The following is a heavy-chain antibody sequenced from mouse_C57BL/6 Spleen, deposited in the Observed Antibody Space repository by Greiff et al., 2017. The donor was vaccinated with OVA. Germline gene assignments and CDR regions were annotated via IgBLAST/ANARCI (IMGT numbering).Heavy chain of an antibody. CDR3: ASPLYSNYEGGFAY. CDR1: GYTFTSYW. D-gene: IGHD2-5*01. Sequence: QVQLQQPGTELVKPGASVKLSCMASGYTFTSYWMHWVKQRPGQGLEWMGNINPSNGGNNYNEKCKSKATMTVDKSSSTADRQIGSLTSEDSAVYYCASPLYSNYEGGFAYWGQGTLVTVSA. CDR2: INPSNGGN. V-gene: IGHV1-53*01. J-gene: IGHJ3*01.